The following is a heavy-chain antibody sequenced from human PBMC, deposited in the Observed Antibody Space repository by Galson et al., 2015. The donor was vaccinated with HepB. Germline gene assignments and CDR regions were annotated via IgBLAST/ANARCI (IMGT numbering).Heavy chain of an antibody. D-gene: IGHD1-26*01. J-gene: IGHJ6*02. Sequence: SVKVSCKASGYTFTSYYMHWVRQAPGQGLEWMGIINPSGGSTSYAQKLQGRVTMTRDTSTSTVYMELSSLRSEDTAVYYCARDAQEFSGSYYSYYGMDVWGQGTTVTVSS. CDR2: INPSGGST. V-gene: IGHV1-46*04. CDR3: ARDAQEFSGSYYSYYGMDV. CDR1: GYTFTSYY.